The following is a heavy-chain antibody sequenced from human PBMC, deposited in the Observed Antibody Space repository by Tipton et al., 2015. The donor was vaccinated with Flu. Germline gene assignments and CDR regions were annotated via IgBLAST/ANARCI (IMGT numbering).Heavy chain of an antibody. Sequence: SLRLSCAASGFTFSSYAMSWVRQAPGKGLEWVSAISGSGGSTYYADSVKGRFTISRDNSKNTLYLQMNSLRAEDTAVYYCAKDRRDGYKFGIKGDAFDIWGQGTMVTVSS. J-gene: IGHJ3*02. D-gene: IGHD5-24*01. CDR2: ISGSGGST. V-gene: IGHV3-23*01. CDR1: GFTFSSYA. CDR3: AKDRRDGYKFGIKGDAFDI.